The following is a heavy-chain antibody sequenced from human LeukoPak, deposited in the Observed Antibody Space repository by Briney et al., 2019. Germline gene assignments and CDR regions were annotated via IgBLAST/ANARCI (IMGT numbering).Heavy chain of an antibody. J-gene: IGHJ6*02. CDR2: ISGSGGST. V-gene: IGHV3-23*01. Sequence: PGRSLRLSCAASGFTFSSYAMSWVRQAPGKGLEWVSAISGSGGSTYYADSVKGRFTISRDSSKNTLYLQMNSLRAEDTAVYYCARLGLAYFKTGMDVWGQGTTVTVSS. CDR3: ARLGLAYFKTGMDV. CDR1: GFTFSSYA. D-gene: IGHD3-3*02.